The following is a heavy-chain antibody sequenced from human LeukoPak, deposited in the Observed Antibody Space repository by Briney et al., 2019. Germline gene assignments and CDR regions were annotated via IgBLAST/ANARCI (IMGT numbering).Heavy chain of an antibody. CDR3: ARGGWYQRS. V-gene: IGHV4-59*01. CDR1: GGSISSYY. CDR2: IYYSGST. Sequence: SETLSLTCTVSGGSISSYYWSWIRQPPGKGLEWIGYIYYSGSTNYNPSLKSRVTISVDTSKNQFSLKLSSVTAADTAVYYRARGGWYQRSWGQGTLVTVSS. D-gene: IGHD6-19*01. J-gene: IGHJ5*02.